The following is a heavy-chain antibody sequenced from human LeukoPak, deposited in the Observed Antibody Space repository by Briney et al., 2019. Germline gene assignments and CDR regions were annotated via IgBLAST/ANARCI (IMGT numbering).Heavy chain of an antibody. J-gene: IGHJ4*02. CDR1: GYTFTSYG. Sequence: ASVKVSCTASGYTFTSYGISWVRQAPGQGLEWMGWISAYNGNTNYAQKLQGRVTMTTDTSTSTAYMELRSLRSDDTAVYYCAREGLSSSGVYYFDYWGQGTLVTVSS. CDR3: AREGLSSSGVYYFDY. D-gene: IGHD2-15*01. V-gene: IGHV1-18*01. CDR2: ISAYNGNT.